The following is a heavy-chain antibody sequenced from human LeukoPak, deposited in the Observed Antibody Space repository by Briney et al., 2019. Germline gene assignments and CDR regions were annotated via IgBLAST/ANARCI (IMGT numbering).Heavy chain of an antibody. J-gene: IGHJ4*02. D-gene: IGHD1-7*01. V-gene: IGHV4-30-2*01. Sequence: PSQTLSLTCTVSGGSISSGGYYWSWIRQPPGKGLEWIGYIYHSGSTYYNPSLKSRVTISVDRSKNQFSLKLSSVTAADTAVYYCARAFFRSGTHDYWGQGTLVTVSS. CDR2: IYHSGST. CDR1: GGSISSGGYY. CDR3: ARAFFRSGTHDY.